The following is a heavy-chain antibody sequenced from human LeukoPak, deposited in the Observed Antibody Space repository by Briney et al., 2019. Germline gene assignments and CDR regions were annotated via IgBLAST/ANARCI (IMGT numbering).Heavy chain of an antibody. J-gene: IGHJ3*02. Sequence: PSETLSLTRTVSGGSISSSSYYWGWIRQPPGKGLEWIGSIYYSGSTYYNPSLKSRVTISVDTSKNQFSLKLSSVTAADTAVYYCARVRDGYNYAFDIWGQGTMVTVSS. D-gene: IGHD5-24*01. CDR2: IYYSGST. CDR1: GGSISSSSYY. V-gene: IGHV4-39*07. CDR3: ARVRDGYNYAFDI.